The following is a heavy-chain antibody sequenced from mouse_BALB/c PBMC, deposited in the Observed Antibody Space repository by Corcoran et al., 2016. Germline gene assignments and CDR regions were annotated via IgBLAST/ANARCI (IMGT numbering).Heavy chain of an antibody. D-gene: IGHD2-3*01. CDR2: IDPANGNT. J-gene: IGHJ2*01. CDR1: GFNIKDTY. CDR3: ARKDGKGIYFDY. V-gene: IGHV14-3*02. Sequence: EVQLQQSGAELVKPGASVKLSCTASGFNIKDTYMHWVKQRPEQGLEWIGRIDPANGNTKYDPKFQGKATITADKSSNTAYLQLSSLTSEDTAVYYWARKDGKGIYFDYWGQGTTLTVSS.